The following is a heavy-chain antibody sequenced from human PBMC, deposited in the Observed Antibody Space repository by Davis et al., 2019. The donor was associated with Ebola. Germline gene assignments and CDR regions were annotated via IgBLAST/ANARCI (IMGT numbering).Heavy chain of an antibody. D-gene: IGHD3-3*01. CDR3: AKGTYYDFWSGYDYYGMDV. Sequence: GESLKISCAASGFTFSTYTMIWVRQAPGKGLEWVSTISGSITYDADSVKGRFTISTDNSKNTLYLQMNSLRAEDTAEYYCAKGTYYDFWSGYDYYGMDVWGQGTTVTVSS. V-gene: IGHV3-23*01. J-gene: IGHJ6*02. CDR1: GFTFSTYT. CDR2: ISGSIT.